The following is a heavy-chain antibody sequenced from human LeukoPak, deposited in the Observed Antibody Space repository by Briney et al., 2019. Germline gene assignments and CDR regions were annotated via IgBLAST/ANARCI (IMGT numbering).Heavy chain of an antibody. J-gene: IGHJ4*02. D-gene: IGHD2-2*01. CDR2: IYYSGST. Sequence: SETLSLTCTVSGGSISSSSYYWGWIRQPPGKGLEWIGSIYYSGSTYYNPSLKSRVTISVDTSKNQFSLKLSSVTAADTAVYYCASSRLAWGPGNPHTDKYYFDYWGQGTLVTVSS. CDR1: GGSISSSSYY. V-gene: IGHV4-39*07. CDR3: ASSRLAWGPGNPHTDKYYFDY.